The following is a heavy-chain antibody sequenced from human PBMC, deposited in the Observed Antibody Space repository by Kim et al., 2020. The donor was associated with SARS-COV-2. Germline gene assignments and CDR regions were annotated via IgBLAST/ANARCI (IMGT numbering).Heavy chain of an antibody. CDR3: ARGAGEEEGYFDY. V-gene: IGHV4-31*03. D-gene: IGHD3-16*01. Sequence: SETLSLTCTVSGGSISSGGYYWSWIRQHPGKGLEWIGYIYYSGSTYYNPSLKSRVTISVDTSKNQFSLKLSSVTAADTAVYYCARGAGEEEGYFDYWGQGXXVTVSS. CDR1: GGSISSGGYY. J-gene: IGHJ4*02. CDR2: IYYSGST.